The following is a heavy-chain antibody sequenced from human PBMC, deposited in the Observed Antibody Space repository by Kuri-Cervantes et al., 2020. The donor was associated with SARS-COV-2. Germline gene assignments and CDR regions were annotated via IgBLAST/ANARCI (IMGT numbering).Heavy chain of an antibody. CDR3: ATSYYYDSSGYYGWFDP. Sequence: SETLSLTCTVSGVSVGSSRYYWGWIRQPPGKGLEWLGTIYYSGSTYYNPSLKSRATISVDTSWNQFSLKLSSVTASDTAVYYCATSYYYDSSGYYGWFDPWGQGVLVTVSS. V-gene: IGHV4-39*01. D-gene: IGHD3-22*01. J-gene: IGHJ5*02. CDR2: IYYSGST. CDR1: GVSVGSSRYY.